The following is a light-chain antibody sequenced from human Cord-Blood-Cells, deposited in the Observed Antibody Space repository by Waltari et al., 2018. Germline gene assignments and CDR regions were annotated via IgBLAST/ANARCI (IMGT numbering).Light chain of an antibody. CDR3: QKYNSVIT. Sequence: DIQMTKSPSSLSASVGHTVTITCPASQGVSNYLAWYQTKPGKVPKLLIYAASTLQSGVPSRFSGSGAGTDFTLTISSLQPEDVATYYCQKYNSVITFGQGTRVEIK. CDR1: QGVSNY. V-gene: IGKV1-27*01. CDR2: AAS. J-gene: IGKJ5*01.